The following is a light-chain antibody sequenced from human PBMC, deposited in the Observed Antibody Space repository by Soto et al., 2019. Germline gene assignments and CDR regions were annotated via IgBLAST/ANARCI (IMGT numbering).Light chain of an antibody. CDR3: QHRSSWPPG. J-gene: IGKJ5*01. CDR2: DAS. Sequence: EIVLTQSPATLSLSPGERATLSCRASRSVSTFLAWYQQKPGQAPRLLIHDASNRATGIPARFSGSGSGTDFTLTISGLAPEDFAVYYCQHRSSWPPGFGQGTRLEI. V-gene: IGKV3-11*01. CDR1: RSVSTF.